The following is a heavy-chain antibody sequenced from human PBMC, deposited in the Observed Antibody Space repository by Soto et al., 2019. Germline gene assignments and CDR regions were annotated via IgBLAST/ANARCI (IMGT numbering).Heavy chain of an antibody. CDR3: AKSPLGYCSGGSCYPPHYFDY. J-gene: IGHJ4*02. D-gene: IGHD2-15*01. Sequence: EVQLLDSGGGLVQPGGSLGISCAASGFTFSNYAMSWVRQAPGKGLGWVSGVGGSGDSTYYADSVKGRFTISRDHSQDTLYLQMNSLRAEDTAVYYCAKSPLGYCSGGSCYPPHYFDYWGQGTLVTVSS. V-gene: IGHV3-23*01. CDR1: GFTFSNYA. CDR2: VGGSGDST.